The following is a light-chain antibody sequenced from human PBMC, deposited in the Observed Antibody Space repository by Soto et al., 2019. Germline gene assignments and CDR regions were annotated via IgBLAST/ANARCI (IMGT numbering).Light chain of an antibody. V-gene: IGLV4-69*01. Sequence: QLVLTQSPSASASLGASVKRTCTLSSGHSSYAIAWHQQRPEKGPRYLMKLNSDGSHSKGDGIPDRFSGSSSGAERYLTISSLQSEDEADYYCQTWGTGIQVFGGGTKVTVL. CDR3: QTWGTGIQV. CDR2: LNSDGSH. CDR1: SGHSSYA. J-gene: IGLJ2*01.